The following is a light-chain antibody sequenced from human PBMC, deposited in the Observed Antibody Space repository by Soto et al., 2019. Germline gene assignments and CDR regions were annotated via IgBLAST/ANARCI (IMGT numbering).Light chain of an antibody. Sequence: QSALTQPASVSGSPGQSITISCTGTSSDIGGYNYVSWYRQHPGKAPELMIYDVANRPSGVSDRFSGSKSGNTASLTIYGLQTEDEADYYCSSYTSTSTLYVFGTGTKLTVL. J-gene: IGLJ1*01. CDR1: SSDIGGYNY. CDR2: DVA. V-gene: IGLV2-14*03. CDR3: SSYTSTSTLYV.